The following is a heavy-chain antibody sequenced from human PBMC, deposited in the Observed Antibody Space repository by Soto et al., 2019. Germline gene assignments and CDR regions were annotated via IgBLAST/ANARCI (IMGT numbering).Heavy chain of an antibody. V-gene: IGHV3-72*01. CDR1: GLTFSDHY. Sequence: PVGSLRLSCAASGLTFSDHYMDWVRQAPGKGLEWVGRTRNKANSYTTEYAASVKGRFTISRDDSKNSLYLQMNSLKTEDTAVYYCARERGFSGYYRKYYFDQWGQGTPVTL. CDR3: ARERGFSGYYRKYYFDQ. D-gene: IGHD3-3*01. CDR2: TRNKANSYTT. J-gene: IGHJ4*02.